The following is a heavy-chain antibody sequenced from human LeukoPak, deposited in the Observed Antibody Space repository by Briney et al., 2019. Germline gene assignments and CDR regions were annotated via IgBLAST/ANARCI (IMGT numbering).Heavy chain of an antibody. J-gene: IGHJ4*02. CDR2: IYSGGST. D-gene: IGHD3-16*01. CDR3: ARDGTLGEVLDY. CDR1: GFTVSNKY. V-gene: IGHV3-53*01. Sequence: GGSLRLSCAASGFTVSNKYMTWVRQAPGKGLEWVSVIYSGGSTYYADSVKGRFTISRDNSKNTLYLQMSSLRAEDTAVYYCARDGTLGEVLDYWGQGTLVTVSS.